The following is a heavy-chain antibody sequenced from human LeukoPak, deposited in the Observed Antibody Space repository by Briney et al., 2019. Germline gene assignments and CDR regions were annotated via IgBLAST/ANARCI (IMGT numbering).Heavy chain of an antibody. CDR3: ARDQGTTDYYFDY. J-gene: IGHJ4*02. CDR2: ISYVGSNK. Sequence: GGSLRLSCAASGFTFSSYAMHWVRQAPGKGLEWVAVISYVGSNKYYADSVKGRFTISRDNSKNTLYLQMNSLRAEDTAVYYCARDQGTTDYYFDYWGQGTLVTVSS. CDR1: GFTFSSYA. D-gene: IGHD1-7*01. V-gene: IGHV3-30*01.